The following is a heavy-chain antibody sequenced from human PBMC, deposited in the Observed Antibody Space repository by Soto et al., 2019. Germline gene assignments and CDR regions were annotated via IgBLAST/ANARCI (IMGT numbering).Heavy chain of an antibody. CDR2: ISWNSGSI. D-gene: IGHD6-6*01. J-gene: IGHJ6*02. CDR1: GFTFDDYA. Sequence: GGSLRLSCAASGFTFDDYAMHWVRQAPGKGLEWVSGISWNSGSIGYADSVKGRFTISRDNAKNSLYLQMNSLRAEDTALYYCAKEMGIAARPSRGMDVWGQGTTVTVSS. CDR3: AKEMGIAARPSRGMDV. V-gene: IGHV3-9*01.